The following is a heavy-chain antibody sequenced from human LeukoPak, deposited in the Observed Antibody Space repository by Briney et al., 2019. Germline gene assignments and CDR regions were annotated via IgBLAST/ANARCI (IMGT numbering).Heavy chain of an antibody. CDR3: APGGRTGGVLLSGY. CDR2: ISGSGGST. V-gene: IGHV3-23*01. J-gene: IGHJ4*02. Sequence: GGSLRLSCAASGFAFSSYAMSWVRQAPGKGLEWVSAISGSGGSTYYADSVKGRFTVSRDNSKNTLYLQMNSLRAEDTAVYYCAPGGRTGGVLLSGYWGQGTLVTVSS. D-gene: IGHD2-8*02. CDR1: GFAFSSYA.